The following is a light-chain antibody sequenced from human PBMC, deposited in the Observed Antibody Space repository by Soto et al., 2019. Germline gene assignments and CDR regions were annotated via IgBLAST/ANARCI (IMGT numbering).Light chain of an antibody. V-gene: IGKV3-20*01. CDR3: QQSISSPYT. CDR2: GSS. Sequence: EIVLAQSPGTLSLSPGERATLSCRASQSVSSSYLAWYQQKPGQTPRVLIYGSSSRATGIPDRFSGSGSGTDFTLTISRLEPEDFAVYYCQQSISSPYTFGQGTTLEI. CDR1: QSVSSSY. J-gene: IGKJ2*01.